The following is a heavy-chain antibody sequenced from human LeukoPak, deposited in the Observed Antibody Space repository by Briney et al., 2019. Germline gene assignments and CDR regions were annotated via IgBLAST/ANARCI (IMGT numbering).Heavy chain of an antibody. Sequence: GGSLRLSCEASGFTFNNYAMSWVRQAPGKGLEWVAVISTSRGASYYADSVKGRFTISRDNSENTVYLQMNSLRAEDTAVYYCAKTPGELSLYGPYFDYWGQGTLVTVSS. CDR3: AKTPGELSLYGPYFDY. D-gene: IGHD3-16*02. CDR1: GFTFNNYA. CDR2: ISTSRGAS. V-gene: IGHV3-23*01. J-gene: IGHJ4*02.